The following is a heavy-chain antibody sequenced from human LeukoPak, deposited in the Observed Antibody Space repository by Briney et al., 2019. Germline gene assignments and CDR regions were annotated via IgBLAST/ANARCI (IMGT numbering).Heavy chain of an antibody. CDR1: GFTFSTYA. CDR3: AKRYCSITNCYSREASFDI. CDR2: ISGSGDNT. D-gene: IGHD2-2*01. V-gene: IGHV3-23*01. J-gene: IGHJ3*02. Sequence: GGSLRLSCAASGFTFSTYAMSWVRQAPGKGLEWVSTISGSGDNTYNADSVKGRFTISRDNSKNTLYLQMNSLRAEDTAVYYCAKRYCSITNCYSREASFDIWGQGTMVTVSS.